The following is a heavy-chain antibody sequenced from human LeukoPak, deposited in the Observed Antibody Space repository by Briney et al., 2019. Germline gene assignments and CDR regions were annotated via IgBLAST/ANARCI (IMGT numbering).Heavy chain of an antibody. CDR1: GYRFTSYW. Sequence: GEALKISFKGSGYRFTSYWIGWVRPMPGKGLGWMGIIYPGDSDTRYSPSFQGQVTISADKSTSTAYLQWSSLKASDTAMYYCARSGSYYGSGSYFNYYGMDVWGKGTTVTVSS. D-gene: IGHD3-10*01. J-gene: IGHJ6*04. V-gene: IGHV5-51*01. CDR2: IYPGDSDT. CDR3: ARSGSYYGSGSYFNYYGMDV.